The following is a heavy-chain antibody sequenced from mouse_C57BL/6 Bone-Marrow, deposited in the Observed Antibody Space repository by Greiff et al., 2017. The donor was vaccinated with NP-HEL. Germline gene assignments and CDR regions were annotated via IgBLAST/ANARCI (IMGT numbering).Heavy chain of an antibody. CDR2: IDPENGDT. D-gene: IGHD2-4*01. CDR1: GFNIKDDY. CDR3: TTLPATMITTKGLAY. Sequence: EVMLVESGAELVRPGASVKLSCTASGFNIKDDYMHWVKQRPEQGLEWIGWIDPENGDTEYASKFQGKATITADTSSNTAYLQLSSLTSEDTAVYYCTTLPATMITTKGLAYWGQGTLVTVSA. J-gene: IGHJ3*01. V-gene: IGHV14-4*01.